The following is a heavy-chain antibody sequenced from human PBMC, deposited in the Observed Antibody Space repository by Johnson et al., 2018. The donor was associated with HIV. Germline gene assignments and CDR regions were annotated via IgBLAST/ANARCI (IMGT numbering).Heavy chain of an antibody. CDR2: IWYDGSNK. CDR1: GFTFSSYG. J-gene: IGHJ3*02. D-gene: IGHD6-13*01. CDR3: TTKPYSSSWYGAFDI. V-gene: IGHV3-33*01. Sequence: QVHLVESGGGVVQPGRSLRLSCAASGFTFSSYGMHWVRQAPGKGLEWVAVIWYDGSNKYSADFVKGRFTISRDTSKKSVFLQMNSLKTEDTAVYYCTTKPYSSSWYGAFDIWGQGTMVTVSS.